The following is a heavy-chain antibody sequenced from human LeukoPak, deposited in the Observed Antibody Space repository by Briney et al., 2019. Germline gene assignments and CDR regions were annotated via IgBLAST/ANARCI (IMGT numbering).Heavy chain of an antibody. CDR1: GYTFTGYY. CDR3: ATCGGDCYYFDY. J-gene: IGHJ4*02. D-gene: IGHD2-21*02. V-gene: IGHV1-69*02. Sequence: GASVKVSCKASGYTFTGYYMQWVRQAPGQGLEWMGRIIPILGIANYAQKFQGRVTITADKSTSTAYMELSSLRSEDTAVYYCATCGGDCYYFDYWGQGTLVTVSS. CDR2: IIPILGIA.